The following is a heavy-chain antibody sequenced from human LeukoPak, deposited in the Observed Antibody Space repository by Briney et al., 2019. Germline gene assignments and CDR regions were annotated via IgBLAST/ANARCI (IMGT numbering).Heavy chain of an antibody. Sequence: PGGSLRLSCAASGFTFSSYAMSWVRQAPGKGLEWVSAISGSGGSTYYADPVKGRFTISRDNSKNTLYLQMNSLRAEDTAVYYCAKAGHCSSTSCYFAAFRYWGQGTLVTVSS. CDR1: GFTFSSYA. CDR2: ISGSGGST. CDR3: AKAGHCSSTSCYFAAFRY. V-gene: IGHV3-23*01. J-gene: IGHJ4*02. D-gene: IGHD2-2*01.